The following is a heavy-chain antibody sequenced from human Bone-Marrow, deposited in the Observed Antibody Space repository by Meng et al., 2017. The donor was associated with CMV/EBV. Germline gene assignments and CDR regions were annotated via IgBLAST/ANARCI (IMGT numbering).Heavy chain of an antibody. CDR2: TRDKANTYTT. Sequence: GESLKISCAASGFTLSDHYVDWVRQAPGKGLEWVGRTRDKANTYTTEYAASVKGRFNISRDDSKNSLYLQMNSLKTEDTAVYYCARVLVVRGKGLYGMDVWGQGTTVTVSS. V-gene: IGHV3-72*01. CDR3: ARVLVVRGKGLYGMDV. D-gene: IGHD3-10*01. CDR1: GFTLSDHY. J-gene: IGHJ6*02.